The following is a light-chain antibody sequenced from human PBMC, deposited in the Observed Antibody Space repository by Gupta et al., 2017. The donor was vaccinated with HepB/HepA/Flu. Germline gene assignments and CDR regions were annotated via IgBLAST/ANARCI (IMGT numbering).Light chain of an antibody. CDR1: NIGSKS. CDR3: QVWDASSDLRV. J-gene: IGLJ3*02. CDR2: YDT. Sequence: SYVLTQPPSLSVAPGQTARVTCGGNNIGSKSVHWYQQKPGQAPVLVIYYDTDRPSGIPERFSGSNSGATATLTIRWVEAGDEADYYCQVWDASSDLRVFGGGTKLTVL. V-gene: IGLV3-21*04.